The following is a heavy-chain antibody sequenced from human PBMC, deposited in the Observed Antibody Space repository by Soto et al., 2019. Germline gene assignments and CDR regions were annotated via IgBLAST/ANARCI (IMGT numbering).Heavy chain of an antibody. V-gene: IGHV1-69*13. D-gene: IGHD2-21*02. CDR1: GGTFSSYA. CDR3: ARGLAYCGGDCYSDY. J-gene: IGHJ4*02. CDR2: IIPIFGTA. Sequence: SVQVSCKASGGTFSSYAISWVRQAPGQGLEWMGGIIPIFGTANYAQKFQGRVTITADESTSTAYMELSSLRSEDTAVYYCARGLAYCGGDCYSDYWGQGTLVTVSS.